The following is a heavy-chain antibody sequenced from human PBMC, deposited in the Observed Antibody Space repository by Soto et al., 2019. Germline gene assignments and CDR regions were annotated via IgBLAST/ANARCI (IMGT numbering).Heavy chain of an antibody. CDR3: AREGGGYCSGGSCYLTGDAFDI. J-gene: IGHJ3*02. CDR1: GFTFSSYA. D-gene: IGHD2-15*01. V-gene: IGHV3-30-3*01. CDR2: ISYDGSNK. Sequence: LRLSCAASGFTFSSYAMHWVRQAPGKGLEWVAVISYDGSNKYYADSVKGRFTISRDNSKNTLYLQMNSLRAEDTAVYYCAREGGGYCSGGSCYLTGDAFDIWGQGTMVTVSS.